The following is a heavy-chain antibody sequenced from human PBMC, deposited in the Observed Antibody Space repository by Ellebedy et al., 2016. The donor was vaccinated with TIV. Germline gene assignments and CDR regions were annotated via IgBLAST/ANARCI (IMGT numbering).Heavy chain of an antibody. D-gene: IGHD3/OR15-3a*01. Sequence: AASVKVSCKASGASLNTYSITWVRQAPGQGLEWMGGIIPPLPLVHTAQKFQGRLTISADISTATAYMELSSLTSEDTAVYYCATDQDWTFHYWGQGTLVTVSS. CDR3: ATDQDWTFHY. V-gene: IGHV1-69*10. CDR2: IIPPLPLV. J-gene: IGHJ4*02. CDR1: GASLNTYS.